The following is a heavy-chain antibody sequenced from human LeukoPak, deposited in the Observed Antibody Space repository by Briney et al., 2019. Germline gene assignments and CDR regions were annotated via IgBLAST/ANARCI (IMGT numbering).Heavy chain of an antibody. CDR1: GFSLSTSGMR. D-gene: IGHD3-10*01. CDR3: ARSYYYGSGSYVYYYGMDV. CDR2: IDWDDDE. V-gene: IGHV2-70*04. Sequence: SGPALVKPTQTLTLTCTFSGFSLSTSGMRVSWIRQPPGEALEWLARIDWDDDEFYSTSLKTRLTISKDTSKNQVVLTMTNMDPVDTATYYCARSYYYGSGSYVYYYGMDVWGKGTTVTVSS. J-gene: IGHJ6*04.